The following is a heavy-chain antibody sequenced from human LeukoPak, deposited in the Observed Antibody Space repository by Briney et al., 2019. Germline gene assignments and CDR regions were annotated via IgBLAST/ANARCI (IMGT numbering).Heavy chain of an antibody. D-gene: IGHD6-13*01. V-gene: IGHV3-21*01. CDR1: GFTFSSYS. CDR3: ARATTQAGIAATGTGY. CDR2: IGGTGGYI. Sequence: GGSLRLSCAASGFTFSSYSMNWVRQAPGKGLEWVSSIGGTGGYIYYADSVKGRFTISRDNAKNSLYLQMNSLRAEDTAVYYCARATTQAGIAATGTGYWGQGTLVIVS. J-gene: IGHJ4*02.